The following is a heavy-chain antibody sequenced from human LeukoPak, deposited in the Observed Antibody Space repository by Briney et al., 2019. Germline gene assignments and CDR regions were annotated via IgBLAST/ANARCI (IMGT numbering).Heavy chain of an antibody. V-gene: IGHV5-51*01. CDR1: GYSFTSYW. CDR2: IYPGDSDT. J-gene: IGHJ3*02. Sequence: GESLKISCKGSGYSFTSYWIGWVRQMPGKGLEWMGIIYPGDSDTRYSPSFQGQVTISADKSISTAYLQWSSLKASDTAMYYCARSSGIVVVPDAFDIWGQGTMVTVSS. CDR3: ARSSGIVVVPDAFDI. D-gene: IGHD3-22*01.